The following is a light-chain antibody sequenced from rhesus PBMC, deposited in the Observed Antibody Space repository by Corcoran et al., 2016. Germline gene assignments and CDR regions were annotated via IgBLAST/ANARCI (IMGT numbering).Light chain of an antibody. J-gene: IGKJ4*01. V-gene: IGKV1-94*01. CDR1: QGINKE. Sequence: DIQMTQSPSSLSASVGDRVTVTCRASQGINKELSWYQQTPGKATPIRIYAASSLQTGVSSRFRGSGSGTDYTLTISRLQPEDVATYYCLQDYTTPLTCGGVTKVEIK. CDR2: AAS. CDR3: LQDYTTPLT.